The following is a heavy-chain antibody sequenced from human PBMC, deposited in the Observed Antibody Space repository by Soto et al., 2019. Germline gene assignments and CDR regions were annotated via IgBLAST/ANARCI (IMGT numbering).Heavy chain of an antibody. J-gene: IGHJ3*02. V-gene: IGHV3-23*01. CDR3: AVSFPRGDYYDSSGYYGDAFDI. CDR1: GFTFSSYA. Sequence: GGSLRLSCAASGFTFSSYAMSWVRQAPGKGLEWVSAISGSGGSTYYADSVKGRFTISRDNSKNTLYLQMNSLRAEDTAVYYCAVSFPRGDYYDSSGYYGDAFDIWGQGTMVTVSS. CDR2: ISGSGGST. D-gene: IGHD3-22*01.